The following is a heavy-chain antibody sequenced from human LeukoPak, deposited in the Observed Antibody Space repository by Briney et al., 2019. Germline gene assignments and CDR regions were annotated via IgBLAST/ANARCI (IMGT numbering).Heavy chain of an antibody. V-gene: IGHV1-18*01. CDR1: GYTFTSYG. Sequence: GASVKVSCKASGYTFTSYGISWVRQAPGQGLEWMGWISAYNGNTNYAQKLQGRVTMTTDTSTSTAYMELRSLRSDDTAVYYCARDPYYDSSGYAFEIWGQGTMVTVSS. D-gene: IGHD3-22*01. J-gene: IGHJ3*02. CDR2: ISAYNGNT. CDR3: ARDPYYDSSGYAFEI.